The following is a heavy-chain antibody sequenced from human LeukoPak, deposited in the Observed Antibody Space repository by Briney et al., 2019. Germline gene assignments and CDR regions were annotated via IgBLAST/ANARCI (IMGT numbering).Heavy chain of an antibody. CDR3: ANLAGRVGAQRP. Sequence: GGSLRLSCAASGFTFSSYAMSWVRQAPGKGLEWVSAISGSGGSTYYAASVKGRFTISRDNSKNTLYLQMNSLRAEDTAVYYCANLAGRVGAQRPGGQGTLVTVSS. J-gene: IGHJ4*02. D-gene: IGHD1-26*01. V-gene: IGHV3-23*01. CDR2: ISGSGGST. CDR1: GFTFSSYA.